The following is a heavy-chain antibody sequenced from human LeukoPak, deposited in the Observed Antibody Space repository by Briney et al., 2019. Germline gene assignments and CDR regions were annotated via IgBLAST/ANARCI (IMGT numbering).Heavy chain of an antibody. D-gene: IGHD2-8*02. CDR1: GFTFSSYA. V-gene: IGHV3-23*01. CDR2: ISGSGGST. Sequence: PGGSLRLSCAASGFTFSSYAMSWVRQAPGKGLEWVSAISGSGGSTYYANSVKGRFTISRDNSKNTLYVQMNSLRAEDTAVYYCAKVVRYDYYYYMDVWGKGTTVTVSS. CDR3: AKVVRYDYYYYMDV. J-gene: IGHJ6*03.